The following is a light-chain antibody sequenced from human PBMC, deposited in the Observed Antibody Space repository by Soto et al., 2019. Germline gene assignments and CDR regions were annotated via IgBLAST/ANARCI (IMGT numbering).Light chain of an antibody. J-gene: IGKJ4*01. CDR3: MQGTSWPHT. V-gene: IGKV2-30*01. CDR2: KVS. Sequence: DVVMTQSPLSLPVTLGQSASISCRSSQSLVYSNGNTYLSWFQQRPGQSPRRLISKVSNRDSGVPDRFSGSGSGTDFTLEISRVEAEDAGVYYCMQGTSWPHTFGGGTRVELK. CDR1: QSLVYSNGNTY.